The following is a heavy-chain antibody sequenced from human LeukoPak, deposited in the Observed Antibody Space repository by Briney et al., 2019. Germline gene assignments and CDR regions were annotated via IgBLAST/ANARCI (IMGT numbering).Heavy chain of an antibody. Sequence: NKLGESLKISCKGSGYSFTSHLIGWVRQMPGKGLERMGIIYPGDSDTRYSPSFQGQVTISADKSISTAYLQWSSLKASDTAMYYCARLSSSWYFDYWGQGTLVTVSS. V-gene: IGHV5-51*03. J-gene: IGHJ4*02. CDR3: ARLSSSWYFDY. CDR2: IYPGDSDT. D-gene: IGHD6-13*01. CDR1: GYSFTSHL.